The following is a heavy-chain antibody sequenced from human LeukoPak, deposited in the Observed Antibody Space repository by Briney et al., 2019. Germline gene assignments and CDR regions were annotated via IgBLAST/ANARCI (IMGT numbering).Heavy chain of an antibody. CDR2: IYYSGST. Sequence: SETLSPTCTVSGGSISISSYYWGWVRQPPGKGLEWIGSIYYSGSTYYNSSLKSRVTISVDTSKNQFSLKLSSVTAADTAVYYCARHHHNHCYDYWGQGTLVTVSS. CDR3: ARHHHNHCYDY. D-gene: IGHD1-1*01. CDR1: GGSISISSYY. V-gene: IGHV4-39*01. J-gene: IGHJ4*02.